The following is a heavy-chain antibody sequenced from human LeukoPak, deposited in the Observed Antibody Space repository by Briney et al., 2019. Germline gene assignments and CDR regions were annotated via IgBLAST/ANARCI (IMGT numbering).Heavy chain of an antibody. Sequence: GASVKVSCKTSGYTFTMYGVSWVRQAPGRGLQWLGWISPRNGNTAYAQDPQGRVTMTTDTSTTTAYLELRSLRSDDTAIYYCARDLNYVTLGYNILADVGYYFDYWGQGSLVTVSS. D-gene: IGHD3-9*01. CDR3: ARDLNYVTLGYNILADVGYYFDY. CDR1: GYTFTMYG. CDR2: ISPRNGNT. V-gene: IGHV1-18*01. J-gene: IGHJ4*02.